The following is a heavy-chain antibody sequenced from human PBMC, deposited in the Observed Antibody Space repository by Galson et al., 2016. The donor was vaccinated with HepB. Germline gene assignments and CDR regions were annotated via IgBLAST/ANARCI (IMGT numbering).Heavy chain of an antibody. CDR3: ARAHQYTLDY. Sequence: SLRLSCAASGLTFSRFWMTWVRQAPGKGLEWVANINQDGSEKHYLDSVRGRFTISRDNAKNSLYLQMNSLRAEDTAVYFCARAHQYTLDYWGQGTLVTVSS. D-gene: IGHD1-1*01. CDR1: GLTFSRFW. J-gene: IGHJ4*02. V-gene: IGHV3-7*04. CDR2: INQDGSEK.